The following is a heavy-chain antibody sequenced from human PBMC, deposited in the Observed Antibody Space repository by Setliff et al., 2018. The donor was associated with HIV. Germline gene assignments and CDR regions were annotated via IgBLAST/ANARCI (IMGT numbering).Heavy chain of an antibody. V-gene: IGHV1-2*02. CDR2: IKPNGGGT. Sequence: ASVKVSCKASGYTFTGYYMHWVRQAPGQGLEWMGWIKPNGGGTNYAQKFQGRVTMTRDTSISTAYMELSRLRSDDTAVYYCARGSLLGYFDWLFPDWGQGTLVTVSS. J-gene: IGHJ4*02. CDR1: GYTFTGYY. D-gene: IGHD3-9*01. CDR3: ARGSLLGYFDWLFPD.